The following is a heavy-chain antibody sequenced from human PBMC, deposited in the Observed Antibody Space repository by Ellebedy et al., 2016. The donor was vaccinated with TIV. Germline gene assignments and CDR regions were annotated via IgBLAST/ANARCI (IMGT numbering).Heavy chain of an antibody. V-gene: IGHV1-46*04. CDR1: GDTFTNYY. Sequence: ASVKVSCKASGDTFTNYYLHWVRQAFGQGPEWMGIINPSDGSTRHAQKLQGRLTMTTDTSTRTVYMELSSLRSDDTAVYYCAIVAVAGYWYFDLWGRGTLVTVSS. D-gene: IGHD6-19*01. CDR2: INPSDGST. CDR3: AIVAVAGYWYFDL. J-gene: IGHJ2*01.